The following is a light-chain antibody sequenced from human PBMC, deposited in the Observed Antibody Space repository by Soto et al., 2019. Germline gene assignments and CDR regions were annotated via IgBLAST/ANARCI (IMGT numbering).Light chain of an antibody. V-gene: IGKV1-5*01. J-gene: IGKJ2*01. CDR1: QIIGSS. CDR3: QHSDSYPYT. Sequence: DSQMNQSPSTLSSSVGDIVTITCRASQIIGSSLAWYQQKPGKAPKLLIYDASTLRSGVPSSFSGSESGTEFTLTISSLQPDDSATYYCQHSDSYPYTFGQGTKLEIK. CDR2: DAS.